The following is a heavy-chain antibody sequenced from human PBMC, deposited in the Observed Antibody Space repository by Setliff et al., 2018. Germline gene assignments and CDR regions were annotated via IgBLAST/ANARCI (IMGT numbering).Heavy chain of an antibody. Sequence: GASVKVSCKASGYTFTSYYMHWVRQAPGQRLEWMGWINAANENTQYSKKFQGRLTITRDTSANTAYMELSSLRSEDTALYYCARYNWNTNWFDPWGQGTLVTVSS. V-gene: IGHV1-3*01. CDR3: ARYNWNTNWFDP. CDR1: GYTFTSYY. D-gene: IGHD1-20*01. J-gene: IGHJ5*02. CDR2: INAANENT.